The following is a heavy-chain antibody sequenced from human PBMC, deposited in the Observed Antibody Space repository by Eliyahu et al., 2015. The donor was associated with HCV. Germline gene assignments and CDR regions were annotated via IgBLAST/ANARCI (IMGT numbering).Heavy chain of an antibody. J-gene: IGHJ6*02. CDR3: ARDSISPGGGMDV. CDR2: INAVNGNT. D-gene: IGHD2-21*01. V-gene: IGHV1-3*05. Sequence: QVQLVQSGAEEKKPGASVKVSCRASGYSFGAFGMYLGGPGPRRRLEWMGWINAVNGNTRYSEKVEGRVSINTDASASTAXMELSSLRSEDTAVYYCARDSISPGGGMDVWGQGTTVTVSS. CDR1: GYSFGAFG.